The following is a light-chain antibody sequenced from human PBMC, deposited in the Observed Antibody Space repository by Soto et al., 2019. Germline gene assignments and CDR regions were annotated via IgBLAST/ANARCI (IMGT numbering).Light chain of an antibody. V-gene: IGKV3-15*01. CDR3: QQYNSYSPT. CDR2: GAS. CDR1: QAVGYN. Sequence: EVVMTQSPATLYVSPGERVTLSCRASQAVGYNLAWYQHKPGQAPRLLIYGASTRVTGIPTRFSGSGSGTEFTLTISSLHPDDFATYYCQQYNSYSPTFGQGTRVEIK. J-gene: IGKJ1*01.